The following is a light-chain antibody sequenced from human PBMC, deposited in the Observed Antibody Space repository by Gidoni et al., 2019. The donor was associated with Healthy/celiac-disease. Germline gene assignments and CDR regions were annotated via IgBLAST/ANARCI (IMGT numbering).Light chain of an antibody. Sequence: HSALTQPASLSGSPGQSITISCTVTSSDVGGYNYVSWYQQPPGKAPKLMIDEVSNRPSGVSNSFSGSKSGNTASLTISGLQAEEGADYYCSSYTSSSTLRVFGGGTKLTVL. CDR1: SSDVGGYNY. V-gene: IGLV2-14*01. CDR2: EVS. J-gene: IGLJ2*01. CDR3: SSYTSSSTLRV.